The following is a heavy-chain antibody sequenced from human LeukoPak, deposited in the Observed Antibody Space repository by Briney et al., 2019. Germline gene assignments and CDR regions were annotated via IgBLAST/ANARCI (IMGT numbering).Heavy chain of an antibody. CDR3: ARVMTTTYFPYYYYDMDV. V-gene: IGHV3-30-3*01. J-gene: IGHJ6*02. CDR1: GFTFSSYA. D-gene: IGHD4-17*01. CDR2: ISYDGSNK. Sequence: GGSLRLSCAASGFTFSSYAMHWVRQAPGKGLEWVAVISYDGSNKYYADSVKGRFTISRDNSKNTLYLQMNSLRAEDTAVYYCARVMTTTYFPYYYYDMDVWGQGTTVTVSS.